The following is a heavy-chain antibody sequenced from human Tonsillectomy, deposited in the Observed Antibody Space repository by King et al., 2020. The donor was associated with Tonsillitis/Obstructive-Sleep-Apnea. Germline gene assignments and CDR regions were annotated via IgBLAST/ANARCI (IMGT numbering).Heavy chain of an antibody. CDR2: IYYSGST. D-gene: IGHD3-22*01. CDR1: GGSISSGGYY. CDR3: ARGIDSSGYYPSTIDY. J-gene: IGHJ4*02. V-gene: IGHV4-31*03. Sequence: PLQESGPGLVKPSQTLSLTCTVSGGSISSGGYYWSWIRQHPGKGLEWIGYIYYSGSTYYNPSLKSRVTISVDTSKNQFSLKLSSVTAADTAVYYCARGIDSSGYYPSTIDYWGQGTLVTVSS.